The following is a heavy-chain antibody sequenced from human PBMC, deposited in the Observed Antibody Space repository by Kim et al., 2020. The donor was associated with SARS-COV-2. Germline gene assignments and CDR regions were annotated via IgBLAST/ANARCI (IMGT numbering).Heavy chain of an antibody. J-gene: IGHJ3*02. Sequence: GRFTISRDNAKNTLYLQMNSRRAEDTAVYYCAKAGGGDYYDSGRADAFDIWGQGTMVTVSS. V-gene: IGHV3-23*01. D-gene: IGHD3-22*01. CDR3: AKAGGGDYYDSGRADAFDI.